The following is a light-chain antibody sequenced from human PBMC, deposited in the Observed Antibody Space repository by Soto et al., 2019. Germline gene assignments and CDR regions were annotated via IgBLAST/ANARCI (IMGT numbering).Light chain of an antibody. CDR3: QQYYLTPTT. J-gene: IGKJ1*01. V-gene: IGKV4-1*01. CDR1: QSVLYSSNNKNY. CDR2: WAS. Sequence: DIVMTQSADSLAVSLGQRATINYKSSQSVLYSSNNKNYLAWYQQKPGQPPKLLIYWASTRESGVPDRFSGSGSGTDFTLTISSLQAEDVAVYYCQQYYLTPTTFGQGTKVEIK.